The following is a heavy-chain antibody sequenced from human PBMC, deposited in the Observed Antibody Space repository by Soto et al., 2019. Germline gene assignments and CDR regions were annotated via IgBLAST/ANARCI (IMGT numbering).Heavy chain of an antibody. J-gene: IGHJ4*02. Sequence: ASVKVSCKASGYTFTSYAMHWVRQAPGQRFEWMGWINAGNGNTKYSQKFQGRVTITRDTSASTAYMELSSLRSEDTAVYYCARGWSGYYTVNDYWGQGTLVTVSS. D-gene: IGHD3-3*01. CDR1: GYTFTSYA. CDR2: INAGNGNT. CDR3: ARGWSGYYTVNDY. V-gene: IGHV1-3*01.